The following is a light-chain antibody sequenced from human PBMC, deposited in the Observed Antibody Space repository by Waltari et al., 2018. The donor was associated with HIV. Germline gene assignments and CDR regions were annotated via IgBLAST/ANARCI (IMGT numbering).Light chain of an antibody. CDR3: QQLNSYPRT. CDR1: QAIGTS. V-gene: IGKV1-9*01. Sequence: DVQLTQSPSFLSASVGDIVTITCRASQAIGTSLAWYQQKPGKAPNSLISAASTLQSGIPSRFSGDGSGTEFTLTISSLQAEDFATYYCQQLNSYPRTFGQGTKVDFK. CDR2: AAS. J-gene: IGKJ1*01.